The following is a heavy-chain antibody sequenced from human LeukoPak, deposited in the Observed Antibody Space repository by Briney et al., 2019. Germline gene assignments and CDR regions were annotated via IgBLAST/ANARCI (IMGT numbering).Heavy chain of an antibody. Sequence: PGGSLRLSCAASGFTFSSYAMHWVRQAPGKGLEWVAVISYDGSNKYYADSAKGRFTISRDNSKNTLYLQMNSLRAEDTAVYYCAKERGSGSPFDYWGQGTLVTVSS. CDR3: AKERGSGSPFDY. J-gene: IGHJ4*02. CDR2: ISYDGSNK. CDR1: GFTFSSYA. D-gene: IGHD1-26*01. V-gene: IGHV3-30*04.